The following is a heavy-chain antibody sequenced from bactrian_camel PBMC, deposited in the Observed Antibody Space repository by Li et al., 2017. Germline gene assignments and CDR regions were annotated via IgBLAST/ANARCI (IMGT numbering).Heavy chain of an antibody. Sequence: VQLVESGGGSVQAGGSLRLSCLVSGYSSCTFDMSWHRQAPGKEREFVSRIVAGSSTTYTDSVKGRFTISRDYAKNSVYLQMNSLLSEDTALYYCATDVGLGWNMYNYWGQGTQVTVS. J-gene: IGHJ4*01. CDR2: IVAGSST. CDR1: GYSSCTFD. V-gene: IGHV3S40*01. CDR3: ATDVGLGWNMYNY. D-gene: IGHD5*01.